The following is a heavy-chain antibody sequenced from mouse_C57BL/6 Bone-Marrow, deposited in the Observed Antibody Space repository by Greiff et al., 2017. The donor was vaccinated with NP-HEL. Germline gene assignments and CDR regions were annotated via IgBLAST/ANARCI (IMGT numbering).Heavy chain of an antibody. CDR3: ARGGGNYEAWFAY. V-gene: IGHV1-59*01. D-gene: IGHD2-1*01. CDR1: GYTFTSYW. Sequence: QVQLQQPGAELVRPGTSVKLSCKASGYTFTSYWMHWVKQRPGQGLEWIGVIDPSDSYTNYNQKFKGKATLTVDTSSSTAYMQLSSLTSEDSAVYYCARGGGNYEAWFAYWGQGTLVTVSA. J-gene: IGHJ3*01. CDR2: IDPSDSYT.